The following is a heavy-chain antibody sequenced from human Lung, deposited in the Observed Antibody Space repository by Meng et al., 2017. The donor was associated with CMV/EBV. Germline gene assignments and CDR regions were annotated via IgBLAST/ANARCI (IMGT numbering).Heavy chain of an antibody. CDR2: ISGSGGIT. CDR3: AKDEAVYAISPFDY. J-gene: IGHJ4*02. V-gene: IGHV3-23*01. CDR1: GFTFSSYV. D-gene: IGHD2-8*01. Sequence: GGSXRLXXAASGFTFSSYVMSWVRQAPGKGLEWVSAISGSGGITYYADSVKGRFTISRDNSKNTLYLEINSLRAEDTAEYYCAKDEAVYAISPFDYWGQGXLVTVSS.